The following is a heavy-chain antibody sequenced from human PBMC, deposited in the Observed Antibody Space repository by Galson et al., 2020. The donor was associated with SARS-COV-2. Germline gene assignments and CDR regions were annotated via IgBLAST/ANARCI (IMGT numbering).Heavy chain of an antibody. D-gene: IGHD6-19*01. CDR1: GFSLSTSGKC. V-gene: IGHV2-70*11. CDR2: IDFDDAQ. J-gene: IGHJ4*02. CDR3: ARSDSSGGRVNY. Sequence: ESGPTLVKPTPTLALTCTFTGFSLSTSGKCVNWIRQPPRNALEWPASIDFDDAQYYSTSLKTRLTIAKDTSKSQVVLTMTNMDPVDTATYYCARSDSSGGRVNYWGQGTLVTVSS.